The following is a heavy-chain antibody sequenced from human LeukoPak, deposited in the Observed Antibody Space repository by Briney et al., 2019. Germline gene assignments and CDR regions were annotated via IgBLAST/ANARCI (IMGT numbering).Heavy chain of an antibody. V-gene: IGHV4-38-2*02. CDR1: GYSISSGFY. J-gene: IGHJ4*02. D-gene: IGHD6-19*01. CDR3: ARRVSSGWFFYY. CDR2: IHHSGST. Sequence: SETLSLTCTVSGYSISSGFYWAWIRQPPGKGLEWIGSIHHSGSTYYNPSLKSRVTISVDTSKNQFSLKVTSVTAADTAVYYCARRVSSGWFFYYWGPGALVTVSS.